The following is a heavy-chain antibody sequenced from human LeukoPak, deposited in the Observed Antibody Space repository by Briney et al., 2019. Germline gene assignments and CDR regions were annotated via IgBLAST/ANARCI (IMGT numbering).Heavy chain of an antibody. Sequence: GGSLRLSCAASGFTFSSYWMHWVRQAPGKGLVWVSRIKSDGSTNYADSVKGRFTISRDNAKNTVSLQMNSLRAEDAGVYYCARAPSEIGGYYPEYFRHWGQGTLVTVSS. J-gene: IGHJ1*01. CDR3: ARAPSEIGGYYPEYFRH. V-gene: IGHV3-74*01. CDR1: GFTFSSYW. D-gene: IGHD3-22*01. CDR2: IKSDGST.